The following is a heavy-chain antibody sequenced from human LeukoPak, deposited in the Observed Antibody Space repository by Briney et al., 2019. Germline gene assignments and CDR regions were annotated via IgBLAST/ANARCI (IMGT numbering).Heavy chain of an antibody. V-gene: IGHV3-7*03. CDR3: ARDGTGSGWTWAY. J-gene: IGHJ4*02. D-gene: IGHD6-19*01. CDR1: GFTFSSYW. CDR2: IKQDGSEK. Sequence: GGSLRLSCAASGFTFSSYWMSWVRQAPGKGLEWVGNIKQDGSEKYYVDSLKGRFTISGDNAKNSVYLQMNSLRAEDTAVYYCARDGTGSGWTWAYWGQGTLVTVSS.